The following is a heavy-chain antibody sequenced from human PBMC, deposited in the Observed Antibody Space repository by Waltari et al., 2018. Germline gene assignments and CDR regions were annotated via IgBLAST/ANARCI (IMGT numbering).Heavy chain of an antibody. D-gene: IGHD2-15*01. V-gene: IGHV1-24*01. CDR3: TRDRVGYCSGGTCYSRWFDP. J-gene: IGHJ5*02. CDR2: FDPEDGEA. Sequence: QVPLVQSGAEVKKPGDSVKVSCRVSGYSLTESALHWVRQAPGKGLEWLGGFDPEDGEAVYAQEFQGRVTMTEDTSKDTAYMELSSLTYEDTAVYYCTRDRVGYCSGGTCYSRWFDPWGQGTLVTVSS. CDR1: GYSLTESA.